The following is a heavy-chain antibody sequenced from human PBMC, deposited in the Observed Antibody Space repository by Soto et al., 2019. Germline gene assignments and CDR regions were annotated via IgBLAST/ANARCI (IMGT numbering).Heavy chain of an antibody. Sequence: EVQLLESGGGLVQPGGSLRLSCAASGFTFSSYAMSWVRQAPGKGLEWVSAISGSGGSTYYADSVKGRFTISRDDSKNTLYLQMNSLRAEDTAVYYCAKGEGYSYGYPLLPFDYWGQGTLVTVSS. CDR3: AKGEGYSYGYPLLPFDY. J-gene: IGHJ4*02. V-gene: IGHV3-23*01. CDR2: ISGSGGST. CDR1: GFTFSSYA. D-gene: IGHD5-18*01.